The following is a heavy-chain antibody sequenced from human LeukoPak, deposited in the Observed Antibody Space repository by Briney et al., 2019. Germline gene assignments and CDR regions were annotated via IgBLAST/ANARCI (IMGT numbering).Heavy chain of an antibody. Sequence: GGSLRLSCAASGFTFSSYAMSWVRQAPGKGLEWVSAISGSGGSTYYADSVKGRFTISRDNSKNTLYLQMNSLRAEDTAIYYCAKDSYDSSGSRYDYWGQGTLVTVSS. D-gene: IGHD3-22*01. CDR3: AKDSYDSSGSRYDY. V-gene: IGHV3-23*01. CDR2: ISGSGGST. CDR1: GFTFSSYA. J-gene: IGHJ4*02.